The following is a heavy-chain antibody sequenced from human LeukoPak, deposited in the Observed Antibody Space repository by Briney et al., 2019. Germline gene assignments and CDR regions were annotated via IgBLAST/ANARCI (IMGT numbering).Heavy chain of an antibody. V-gene: IGHV1-18*01. CDR2: ISAYNGDK. CDR3: AREYSNGWFFDY. D-gene: IGHD6-19*01. Sequence: ASVKVSCKASGYTFTRYGISWVRQAPGQGLEWMGWISAYNGDKNYAQRLQGRVTMTTDTSTSTVYMELRSLRSDDTAVYYCAREYSNGWFFDYWGQGTLVTVSS. J-gene: IGHJ4*02. CDR1: GYTFTRYG.